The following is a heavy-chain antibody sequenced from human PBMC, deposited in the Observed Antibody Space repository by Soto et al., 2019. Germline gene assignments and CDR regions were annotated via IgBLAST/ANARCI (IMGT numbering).Heavy chain of an antibody. D-gene: IGHD3-3*01. V-gene: IGHV4-61*01. J-gene: IGHJ5*01. CDR3: ARGLVFGVAIHLFEC. CDR2: MYYSGTT. CDR1: GGSVSSRSYY. Sequence: PSETLSLTCTVSGGSVSSRSYYWSWIRQPPGKGLEWIGHMYYSGTTNYQPSLKSRVTISADTSQNQFSLKLSSVSAADTAVYYCARGLVFGVAIHLFECWGQGGLVTVSS.